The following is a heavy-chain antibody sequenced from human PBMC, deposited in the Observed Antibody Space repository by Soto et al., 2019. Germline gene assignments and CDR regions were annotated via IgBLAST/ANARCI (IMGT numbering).Heavy chain of an antibody. Sequence: QVQLVQSGAEVKKPGSSVKVSCKASGGTFSNYAITWVRQAPGQGLEWLGRIIPIFGTTDYAQKFQGRVTITADESTNTANIELSSLRSDDTAVYYCAKDGGREGYFGNWFDPWGQGTLVTVSS. CDR3: AKDGGREGYFGNWFDP. J-gene: IGHJ5*02. CDR2: IIPIFGTT. V-gene: IGHV1-69*15. D-gene: IGHD2-15*01. CDR1: GGTFSNYA.